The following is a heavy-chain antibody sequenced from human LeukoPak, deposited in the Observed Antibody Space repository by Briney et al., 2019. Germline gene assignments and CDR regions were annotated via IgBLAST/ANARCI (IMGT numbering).Heavy chain of an antibody. CDR1: GYSFTSYW. V-gene: IGHV5-51*01. CDR2: IYPGDSDT. CDR3: ARQDCSSTSCYFVNYNWFDP. J-gene: IGHJ5*02. D-gene: IGHD2-2*01. Sequence: GESLKISCKGSGYSFTSYWIGWVRQMPGKGLEWTGIIYPGDSDTRYSPSFQGQVTISADKSISTAYLQWSSLKASDTAMYYCARQDCSSTSCYFVNYNWFDPWGQGTLVTVSS.